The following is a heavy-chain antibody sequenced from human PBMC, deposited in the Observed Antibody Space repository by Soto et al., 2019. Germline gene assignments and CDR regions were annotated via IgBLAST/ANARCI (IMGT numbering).Heavy chain of an antibody. D-gene: IGHD3-16*02. CDR1: GFSLSTSGVG. CDR2: IYWDDDK. V-gene: IGHV2-5*02. CDR3: AHEYDSYDYIWGTYRSEAFDI. Sequence: SGPTLVNPTETLTLTCTFSGFSLSTSGVGVGWIRQPPGKALEWLALIYWDDDKRYSPSLKSRLTITKDTSKNQVVLTMTNMDPVDTATYYCAHEYDSYDYIWGTYRSEAFDIWGQGTMVTVSS. J-gene: IGHJ3*02.